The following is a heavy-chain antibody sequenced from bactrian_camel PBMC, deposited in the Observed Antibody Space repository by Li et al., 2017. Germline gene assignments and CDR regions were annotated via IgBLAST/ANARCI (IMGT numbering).Heavy chain of an antibody. CDR3: AEGRGSRGEHCHSLNY. D-gene: IGHD6*01. V-gene: IGHV3S53*01. J-gene: IGHJ4*01. Sequence: VQLVESGGDSVQAGGSLKLSCVGSGRTYSQWCMGWFRQVPGKQREEVAVAYINTRSAKYGDSVKGRFTITQDSAKNTVYLQMNNLQPEDTATYYCAEGRGSRGEHCHSLNYWGQGTQVTVS. CDR2: YINTRSA. CDR1: GRTYSQWC.